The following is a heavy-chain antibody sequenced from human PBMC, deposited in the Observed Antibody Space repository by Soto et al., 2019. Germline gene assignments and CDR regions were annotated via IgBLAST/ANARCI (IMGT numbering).Heavy chain of an antibody. D-gene: IGHD2-15*01. CDR2: IYYSGST. CDR1: GGSISSYY. Sequence: SETLSLTCTVSGGSISSYYWSWIRQPPGKGLEWIGYIYYSGSTNYNPSLKSRVTISVDTSKNQFSLKLSSVTAADTAVYYCARSQGPGDCSGGSCYDDAFDSWGQGTMVTVSS. V-gene: IGHV4-59*01. CDR3: ARSQGPGDCSGGSCYDDAFDS. J-gene: IGHJ3*02.